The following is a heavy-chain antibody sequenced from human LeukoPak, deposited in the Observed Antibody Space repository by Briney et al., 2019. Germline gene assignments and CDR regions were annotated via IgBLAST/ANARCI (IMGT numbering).Heavy chain of an antibody. J-gene: IGHJ4*02. CDR2: ISYDGSNK. CDR1: GFTFSSYA. CDR3: ARDLSSGHPGGFDY. Sequence: GGSLRLSCAASGFTFSSYAMHWVRQAPGKGLEWVAVISYDGSNKYYADSVKGRFTISRDNSKNTLYLQMNSLRAEDTAVYYCARDLSSGHPGGFDYWGQGALVTVSS. V-gene: IGHV3-30-3*01. D-gene: IGHD3-3*01.